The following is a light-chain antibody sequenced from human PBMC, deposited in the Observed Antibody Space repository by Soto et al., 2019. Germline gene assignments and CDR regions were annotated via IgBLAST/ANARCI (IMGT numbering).Light chain of an antibody. Sequence: DIQMTQSPSTLSASVGDRVDMTCRASQNIGSWVAWYQQKPGKAPKLLIYDASSLESGVPSRFSGSGSGTEFTLTISSLQPEDFATYYCQQINTFPVTFGGGTKVDIK. CDR1: QNIGSW. V-gene: IGKV1-5*01. CDR2: DAS. J-gene: IGKJ4*01. CDR3: QQINTFPVT.